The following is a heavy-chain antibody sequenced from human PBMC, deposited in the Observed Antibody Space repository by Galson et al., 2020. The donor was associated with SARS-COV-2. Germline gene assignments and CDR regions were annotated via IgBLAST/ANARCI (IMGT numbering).Heavy chain of an antibody. J-gene: IGHJ6*03. CDR2: ISAYNGKT. D-gene: IGHD2-2*01. CDR1: GYTFGNYG. CDR3: ARDGAPYCSTTSCYPYYYYMDV. V-gene: IGHV1-18*01. Sequence: GESLKISCKASGYTFGNYGLSWVRQAPGQGLEWMGWISAYNGKTNYAQKVQGRVTMTTDTSTSIAYMELRSLRPDDTAVYYCARDGAPYCSTTSCYPYYYYMDVWGKGTTVTVSS.